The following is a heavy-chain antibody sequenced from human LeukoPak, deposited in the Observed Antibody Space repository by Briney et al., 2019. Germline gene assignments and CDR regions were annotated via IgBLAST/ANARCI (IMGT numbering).Heavy chain of an antibody. D-gene: IGHD5-12*01. J-gene: IGHJ4*02. Sequence: GGSLRLSCAASGFTFSGSAMHWVRQASGKGLEWVGHIRSKANSYATAYAASVRGRFTISRDDSKNTASLQMSSLKTEDTAVYYCTRLGGGYGELDNWGQGTLVTVSS. CDR3: TRLGGGYGELDN. CDR1: GFTFSGSA. CDR2: IRSKANSYAT. V-gene: IGHV3-73*01.